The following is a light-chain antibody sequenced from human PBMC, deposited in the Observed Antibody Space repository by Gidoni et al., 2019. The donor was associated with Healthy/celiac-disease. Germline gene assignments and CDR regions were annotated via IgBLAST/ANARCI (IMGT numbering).Light chain of an antibody. J-gene: IGKJ4*01. CDR3: QQSYSTPPT. Sequence: DIKMTQSPSSLSASVGDSVTITCRASQSISSYLNWYQQKPGKAPKLLIYAASSLQSGVPSRFSGSGSGTDFTLTISSLQPEDFATYYCQQSYSTPPTFGGGTKVEIK. V-gene: IGKV1-39*01. CDR2: AAS. CDR1: QSISSY.